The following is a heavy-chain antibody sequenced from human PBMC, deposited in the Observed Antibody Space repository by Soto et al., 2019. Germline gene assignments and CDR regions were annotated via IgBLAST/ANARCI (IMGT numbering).Heavy chain of an antibody. CDR3: ARLEATSGYYYGYLDD. J-gene: IGHJ4*02. Sequence: QVRLVQSGAEMKTPGSSVKVSCKASGGASSNYALNWVRQAPGQALEWMGRIILILDIVNYAQRFQGRITFIADKSTNTAYMELSSLRSEDTAVYYCARLEATSGYYYGYLDDWGQGTLVTVSS. V-gene: IGHV1-69*02. CDR1: GGASSNYA. D-gene: IGHD3-22*01. CDR2: IILILDIV.